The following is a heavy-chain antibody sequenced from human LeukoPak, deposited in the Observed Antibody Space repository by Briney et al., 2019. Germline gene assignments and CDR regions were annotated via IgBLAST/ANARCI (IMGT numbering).Heavy chain of an antibody. CDR2: IHDSGST. CDR3: TRDRREQYCSGGSCYSALGFFDY. D-gene: IGHD2-15*01. Sequence: SETLSLTCTVSGGSISSYYWSWIRQPPGKGLEWIGYIHDSGSTNYNPSLKSRVTISVDTSKNRFSLKLSSVTAADTAVYYCTRDRREQYCSGGSCYSALGFFDYWGQGTLVTVSS. V-gene: IGHV4-59*01. CDR1: GGSISSYY. J-gene: IGHJ4*02.